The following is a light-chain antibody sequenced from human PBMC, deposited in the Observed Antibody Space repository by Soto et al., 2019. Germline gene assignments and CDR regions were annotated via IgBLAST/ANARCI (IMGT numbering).Light chain of an antibody. CDR1: QSVSSK. CDR2: GAS. V-gene: IGKV3-15*01. J-gene: IGKJ2*01. CDR3: QQYSNWPYT. Sequence: EIVMTQSPATLSLSPGERVTLSCRASQSVSSKLAWYQQKPGQAPRLLIYGASIRATDIPARFSGSGSGTEFTLTISRLQSEDFAIFYCQQYSNWPYTFGQGTKVEIK.